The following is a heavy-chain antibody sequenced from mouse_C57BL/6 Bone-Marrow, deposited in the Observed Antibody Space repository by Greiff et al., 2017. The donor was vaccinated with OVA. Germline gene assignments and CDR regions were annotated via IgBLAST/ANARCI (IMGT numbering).Heavy chain of an antibody. Sequence: QVTLKVSGPGILQPSQTLSLPCSFSGFSLSTFGMGVGWIRQPSGKGLEWLAHIWWDDDKYYNPALKSRLTISKDTSKNQVFLKIANVDTADTATYYCARVIIYDGYFAWFAYWGQGTLVTVSA. D-gene: IGHD2-3*01. CDR2: IWWDDDK. J-gene: IGHJ3*01. V-gene: IGHV8-8*01. CDR3: ARVIIYDGYFAWFAY. CDR1: GFSLSTFGMG.